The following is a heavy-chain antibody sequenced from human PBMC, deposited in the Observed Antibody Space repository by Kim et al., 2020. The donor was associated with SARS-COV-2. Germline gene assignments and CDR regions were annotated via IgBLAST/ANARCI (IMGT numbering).Heavy chain of an antibody. Sequence: YSQKFQGRVTITRDTSASTAYMELSSLRCEDTAVYYCARVARYSSGWYDYWGQGTLVTVSS. CDR3: ARVARYSSGWYDY. D-gene: IGHD6-19*01. V-gene: IGHV1-3*01. J-gene: IGHJ4*02.